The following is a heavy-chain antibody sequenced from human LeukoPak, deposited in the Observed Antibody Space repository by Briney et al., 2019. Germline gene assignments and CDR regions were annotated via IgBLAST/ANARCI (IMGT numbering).Heavy chain of an antibody. CDR3: ARGRCSADICSGGDAFDI. D-gene: IGHD2-15*01. V-gene: IGHV4-4*07. J-gene: IGHJ3*02. CDR2: IYTSGST. Sequence: SETLSLTCTVSGGSISSYYWSWIRQPAGKGLEWIGRIYTSGSTNYNPSLKSRVTMSVDTSKNQFSLKLSSVTAADTAVYYCARGRCSADICSGGDAFDIWGQGTMVSVSS. CDR1: GGSISSYY.